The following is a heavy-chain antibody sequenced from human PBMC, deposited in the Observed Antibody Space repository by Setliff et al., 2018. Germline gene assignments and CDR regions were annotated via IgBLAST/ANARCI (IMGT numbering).Heavy chain of an antibody. CDR1: GGTFSSYA. CDR3: ARATYYYASSGYFLDSFCI. CDR2: IIPIFGTA. Sequence: GASVKVSCKASGGTFSSYAISWVRQAPGQGLEWMGGIIPIFGTANYAQKFQGRVTITTDESTSTAYMELSSLRSEDTAVYYCARATYYYASSGYFLDSFCIWGQGTMVTVSS. V-gene: IGHV1-69*05. J-gene: IGHJ3*02. D-gene: IGHD3-22*01.